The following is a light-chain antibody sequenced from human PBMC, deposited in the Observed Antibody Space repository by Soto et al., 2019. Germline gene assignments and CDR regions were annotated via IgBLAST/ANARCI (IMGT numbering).Light chain of an antibody. V-gene: IGKV4-1*01. CDR1: QSVLYSSNNKNY. Sequence: DIVLTQSPDSLAVSLGERATINCKSSQSVLYSSNNKNYLAWYQQKPGQPPKLLIYWASTRESGVPDRFSGGGSGTDFTLTISSLQAEDVAVYYCHQYYSSPDTFGQGTKLEIK. J-gene: IGKJ2*01. CDR2: WAS. CDR3: HQYYSSPDT.